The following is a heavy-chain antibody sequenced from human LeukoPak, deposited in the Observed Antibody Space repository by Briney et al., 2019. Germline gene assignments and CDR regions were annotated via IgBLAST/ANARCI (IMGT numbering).Heavy chain of an antibody. CDR2: INPNSGGT. Sequence: ASVKVSCKASGYTFTGYYMHWVRQAPGQGLEWMGWINPNSGGTNYAQKFLGWVTMTRDTPISTAYMELSSLRSEDTAVYYCASTLTPVAENYYYYYMDVWGNGTTVTVSS. CDR1: GYTFTGYY. CDR3: ASTLTPVAENYYYYYMDV. J-gene: IGHJ6*03. V-gene: IGHV1-2*04.